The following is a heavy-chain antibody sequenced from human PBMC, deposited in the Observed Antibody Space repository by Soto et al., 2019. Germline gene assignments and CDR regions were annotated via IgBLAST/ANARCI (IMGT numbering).Heavy chain of an antibody. V-gene: IGHV1-46*01. CDR1: GYTFTNYY. CDR3: ARPFRGVTALALDY. D-gene: IGHD3-10*01. J-gene: IGHJ4*02. CDR2: TNPSVGST. Sequence: QVQLVQSGAEVKKPGASVKVSCKASGYTFTNYYMHWVRQAPGQGLEWMGMTNPSVGSTSYAQKFQGRVTMTRDTSTSTVYMELSSLRSEDTAVYYCARPFRGVTALALDYWGQGTLVTVSS.